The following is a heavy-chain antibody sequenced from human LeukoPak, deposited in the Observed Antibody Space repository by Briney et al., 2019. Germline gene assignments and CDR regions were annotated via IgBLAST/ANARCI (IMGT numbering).Heavy chain of an antibody. CDR2: ISSSSSST. J-gene: IGHJ4*02. CDR3: AEDGIRYFDWLFI. CDR1: GFTFSSYS. D-gene: IGHD3-9*01. Sequence: PGGSLRLSCAASGFTFSSYSMNWVRQAPGKGLYWVSSISSSSSSTYYADSVNGRFTISRDNAKNLLYLQMNSLRAEDTAVFFHAEDGIRYFDWLFIWGQGTLVTVSS. V-gene: IGHV3-21*01.